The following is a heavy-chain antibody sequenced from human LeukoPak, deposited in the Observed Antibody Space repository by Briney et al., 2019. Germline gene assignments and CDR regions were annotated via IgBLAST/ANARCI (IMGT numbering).Heavy chain of an antibody. CDR1: GYTFTGYY. D-gene: IGHD4-23*01. J-gene: IGHJ5*02. Sequence: ASVKVSCKASGYTFTGYYMHWVRQAPGQGLEWMGWINPNSGGTNYAQKFQGRVTMTRDTSISTAYMELSRLRSDDTAVYYCARDFYGGNSNWFDPWGQGTLVTVSS. CDR2: INPNSGGT. CDR3: ARDFYGGNSNWFDP. V-gene: IGHV1-2*02.